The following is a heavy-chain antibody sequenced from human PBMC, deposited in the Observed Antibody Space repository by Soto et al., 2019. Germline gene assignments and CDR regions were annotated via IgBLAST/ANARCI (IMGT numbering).Heavy chain of an antibody. J-gene: IGHJ4*02. CDR1: GFSFRSSP. CDR2: INGGDDIK. V-gene: IGHV3-23*01. D-gene: IGHD3-16*01. CDR3: EKDFHWGIIAPTHDH. Sequence: EVQLLESGGGLVQPGGSLRLSCAVSGFSFRSSPMSWVRRAPGKGLEWVSGINGGDDIKHYAESVRGRFTITRDNSKNTLLLQMNSLRAEDTAIYYCEKDFHWGIIAPTHDHWCQGTLVTVSS.